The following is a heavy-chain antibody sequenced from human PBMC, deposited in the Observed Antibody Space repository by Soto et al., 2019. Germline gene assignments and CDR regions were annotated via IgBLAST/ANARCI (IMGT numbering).Heavy chain of an antibody. CDR2: INYSGSS. Sequence: PSEMLSLTCTVSGGSISSGDYYWSWIRQHPGKGLEWIGDINYSGSSYYNPSLKSRVTISVDTSKNQFSLKLSSVTDADTAVYYCARSIDPWGQGTLVTVSS. CDR1: GGSISSGDYY. CDR3: ARSIDP. V-gene: IGHV4-31*03. J-gene: IGHJ5*02.